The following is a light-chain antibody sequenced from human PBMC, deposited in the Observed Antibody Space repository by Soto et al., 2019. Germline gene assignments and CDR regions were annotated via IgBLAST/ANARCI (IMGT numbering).Light chain of an antibody. CDR1: QSISNY. J-gene: IGKJ5*01. Sequence: DLQMTQSPCSLSASVGGRGTSACRASQSISNYLNWYQQRPGKAPKLLIYAASSLQSGVPSRFSGSGSGTDLTLTISSLQPEDFVTYYCQQTYSTPITFGQGTRLEIK. CDR2: AAS. CDR3: QQTYSTPIT. V-gene: IGKV1-39*01.